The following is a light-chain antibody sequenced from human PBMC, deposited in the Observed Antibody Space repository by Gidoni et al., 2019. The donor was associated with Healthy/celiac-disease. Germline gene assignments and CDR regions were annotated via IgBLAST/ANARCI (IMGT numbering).Light chain of an antibody. V-gene: IGKV1-39*01. CDR2: AAS. CDR3: QQSYGTPWT. Sequence: DIQMTQSPSSLSASVGDRVTITCRASQSISSYLNWYQQKPGKAPKLLIYAASSLQSGVPSSFSGSGSGTDFTLTISSLQPEDFATYYCQQSYGTPWTFGQGTKVEIK. J-gene: IGKJ1*01. CDR1: QSISSY.